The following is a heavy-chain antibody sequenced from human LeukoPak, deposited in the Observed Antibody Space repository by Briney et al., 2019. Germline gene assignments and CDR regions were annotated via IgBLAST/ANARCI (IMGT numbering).Heavy chain of an antibody. CDR2: ITSSSSYI. CDR3: VRDMDV. Sequence: GGSLRLSCAASGFTFNSYSMNWVRQAPGKGLEWVSSITSSSSYINYADSVKGRFTISRDNAKNSLYLQMNSLRADDTAVYYCVRDMDVWAKGTTVTVSS. CDR1: GFTFNSYS. V-gene: IGHV3-21*01. J-gene: IGHJ6*03.